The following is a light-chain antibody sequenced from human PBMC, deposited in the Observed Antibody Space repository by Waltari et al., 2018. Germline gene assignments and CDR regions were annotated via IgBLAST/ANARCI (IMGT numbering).Light chain of an antibody. V-gene: IGLV2-23*02. CDR2: DVS. Sequence: QSALTQPASVSGSPGPSLTISCTGTSRDVGGSNYVPWYQRHPGKAPKLMIYDVSERPSGVSNRFSGSKSANTASLTIAGLQAEDEADYYCCSYAGSGTYVFGTGTKVTVL. CDR3: CSYAGSGTYV. J-gene: IGLJ1*01. CDR1: SRDVGGSNY.